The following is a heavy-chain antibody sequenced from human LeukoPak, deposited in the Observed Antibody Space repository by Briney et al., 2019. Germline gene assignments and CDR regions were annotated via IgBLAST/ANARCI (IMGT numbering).Heavy chain of an antibody. D-gene: IGHD3-3*01. CDR3: ATQEWLDY. CDR2: ISYDGSNK. CDR1: GFTFSSYA. Sequence: GGSLRLSCAASGFTFSSYAMHWVRQAPGKGLEWVAVISYDGSNKYYADSVKGRFTISRDNSKNTLYLQMNSLRAEDTAVYYCATQEWLDYWGQGTLVTVYS. J-gene: IGHJ4*02. V-gene: IGHV3-30*04.